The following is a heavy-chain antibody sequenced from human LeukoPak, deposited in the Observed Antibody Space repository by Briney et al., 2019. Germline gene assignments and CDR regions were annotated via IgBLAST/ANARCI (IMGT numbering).Heavy chain of an antibody. CDR2: ISGSGGRI. CDR3: AKGGTEGYHYH. Sequence: PGGSLRLSCAASEFTFSSYAMSWVRQAPGKGLEWVSAISGSGGRIYYVDSVKGRFTISRDNSKNTLYLQMNSLRAEDTAVYHCAKGGTEGYHYHWGQGTLVTVSS. D-gene: IGHD5-24*01. J-gene: IGHJ4*02. V-gene: IGHV3-23*01. CDR1: EFTFSSYA.